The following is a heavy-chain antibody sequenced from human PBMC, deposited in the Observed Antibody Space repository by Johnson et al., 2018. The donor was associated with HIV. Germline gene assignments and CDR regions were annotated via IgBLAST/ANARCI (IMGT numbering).Heavy chain of an antibody. CDR3: TTGRLLAAFDI. J-gene: IGHJ3*02. V-gene: IGHV3-15*01. Sequence: VQLVESGGGVVQPGRSLRLSCAASGFTFSSYAMHWVRQAPGKGLEWVGFIRSKAYGGTTDYAAPVKGRFTISRDDSKNTLYLQMNSLKTEDTAVYYCTTGRLLAAFDIWGQGTMVTVSS. D-gene: IGHD2-21*02. CDR1: GFTFSSYA. CDR2: IRSKAYGGTT.